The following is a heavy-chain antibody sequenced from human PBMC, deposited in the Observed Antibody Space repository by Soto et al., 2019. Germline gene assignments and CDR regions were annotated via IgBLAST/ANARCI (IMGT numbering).Heavy chain of an antibody. CDR3: AKVSGSYPEFDY. J-gene: IGHJ4*02. V-gene: IGHV1-24*01. CDR2: FDPEDGET. CDR1: GYTLTELS. D-gene: IGHD1-26*01. Sequence: GASVKVSCKVSGYTLTELSMHWVRQAPGKGLEWMGGFDPEDGETIYAQKFQGRVTMTEDTSTDTAYMELSSLRSEDTAVYYCAKVSGSYPEFDYWGQGTLVTVSS.